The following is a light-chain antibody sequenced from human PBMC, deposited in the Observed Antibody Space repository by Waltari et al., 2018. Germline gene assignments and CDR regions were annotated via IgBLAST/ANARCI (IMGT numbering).Light chain of an antibody. CDR2: LVS. CDR1: QSLLHSSGYTF. V-gene: IGKV2-28*01. CDR3: MQARQTPWT. Sequence: DIVMTQSPLSLPVSPGEPASISCRSSQSLLHSSGYTFWDWYLKKPGQSPQLLIYLVSNRASGVPDRFSGSGSGTDFTLKISRVEAEDVGVYYCMQARQTPWTFGQGTKVEIK. J-gene: IGKJ1*01.